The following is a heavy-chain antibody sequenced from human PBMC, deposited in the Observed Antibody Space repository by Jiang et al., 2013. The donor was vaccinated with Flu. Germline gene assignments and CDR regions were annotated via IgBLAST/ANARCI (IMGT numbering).Heavy chain of an antibody. J-gene: IGHJ4*02. CDR2: IYWDDDK. D-gene: IGHD3-9*01. CDR3: ARETYDISTGGFDY. CDR1: GFSLSTRGVG. V-gene: IGHV2-5*02. Sequence: KPTQTLTLTCSLSGFSLSTRGVGVGWIRQPPGKALEWLALIYWDDDKRYSPSLRSRLTIAKDTSKNQVVLRLANMDPVDTATYYCARETYDISTGGFDYWGQGTLVTVSS.